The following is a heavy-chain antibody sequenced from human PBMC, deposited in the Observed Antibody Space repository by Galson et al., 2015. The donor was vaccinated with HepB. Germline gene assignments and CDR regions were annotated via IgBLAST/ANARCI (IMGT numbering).Heavy chain of an antibody. CDR2: ISAYNGNT. CDR1: GYTFTSYG. Sequence: SVKVSCKASGYTFTSYGISWVRQAPGQGLEWMGWISAYNGNTNYAQKLQGRVTMTTDTSTSTAYMELRSLRSDDTAVYYCARAHWGSYRYTFFYFDYWGQGTLVTVSS. CDR3: ARAHWGSYRYTFFYFDY. V-gene: IGHV1-18*01. J-gene: IGHJ4*02. D-gene: IGHD3-16*02.